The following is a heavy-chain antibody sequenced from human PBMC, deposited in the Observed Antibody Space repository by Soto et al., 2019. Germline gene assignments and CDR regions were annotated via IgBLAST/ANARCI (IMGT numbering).Heavy chain of an antibody. CDR3: AKNRGRVTTSWTFDY. CDR2: IHGGGNSA. CDR1: GFTFSGYA. V-gene: IGHV3-23*01. Sequence: EVQLLESGGDLVQPGRSLRLSCAASGFTFSGYAMSWVRQAPGKGLEWVSVIHGGGNSAYYADSVKGRFTISRDNSKITMYLQMSSLRGEDRAVYYCAKNRGRVTTSWTFDYWGQGTLVTVSS. J-gene: IGHJ4*02. D-gene: IGHD4-17*01.